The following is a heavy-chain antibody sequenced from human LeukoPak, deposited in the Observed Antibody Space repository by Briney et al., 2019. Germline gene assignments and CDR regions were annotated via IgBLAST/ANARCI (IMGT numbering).Heavy chain of an antibody. V-gene: IGHV4-59*01. CDR3: ARGGSRGWVVY. CDR1: GGSISSYY. Sequence: SETLSPTWTVSGGSISSYYCGCIRQPPGKGLEWIGYIYYSGSTNYNPSLKSQVTISIDTSKNQFSLKLSSVTAADTAVYYCARGGSRGWVVYSVQGSLVTVSS. D-gene: IGHD6-19*01. J-gene: IGHJ4*02. CDR2: IYYSGST.